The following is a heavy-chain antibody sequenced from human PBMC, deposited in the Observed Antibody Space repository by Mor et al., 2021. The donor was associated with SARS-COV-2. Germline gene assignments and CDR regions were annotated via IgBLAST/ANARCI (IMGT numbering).Heavy chain of an antibody. D-gene: IGHD6-19*01. CDR3: ARDAGSSGYQTDWFDP. J-gene: IGHJ5*02. Sequence: TSYAQKFQGRVTMTRDTSTSTVYMELSSLRSEDTAVYYCARDAGSSGYQTDWFDPWGQGTLV. V-gene: IGHV1-46*01. CDR2: T.